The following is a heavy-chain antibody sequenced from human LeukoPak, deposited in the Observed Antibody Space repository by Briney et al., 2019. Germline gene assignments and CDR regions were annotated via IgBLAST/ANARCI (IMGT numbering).Heavy chain of an antibody. J-gene: IGHJ4*02. D-gene: IGHD6-19*01. CDR3: ARREQWLVGYDY. V-gene: IGHV1-18*01. CDR2: ISAYNGNT. CDR1: GYSFTSYG. Sequence: ASVKVSCKASGYSFTSYGISWVRQAPGKGLEWIGWISAYNGNTDNGQKLQGRVTMTTDTSTSTAYMELRSLGSDDTAVYYCARREQWLVGYDYWGQGTLVTVSS.